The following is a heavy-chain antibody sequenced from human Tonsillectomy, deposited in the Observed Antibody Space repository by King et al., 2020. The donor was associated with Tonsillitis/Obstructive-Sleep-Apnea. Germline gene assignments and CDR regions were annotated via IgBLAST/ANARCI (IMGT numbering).Heavy chain of an antibody. CDR3: ARGEGYYDFWSGYYFDY. Sequence: VQLQQWGAGLLKPSETLSLTCAVYGGSFSGYYWSWIRQPPGKGLEWIGEINHSGSTNYNPSLKSRVTISVDTSKNQFSLKLSSVTAAETAVYYCARGEGYYDFWSGYYFDYWGQGTLVTVSS. CDR2: INHSGST. CDR1: GGSFSGYY. D-gene: IGHD3-3*01. V-gene: IGHV4-34*01. J-gene: IGHJ4*02.